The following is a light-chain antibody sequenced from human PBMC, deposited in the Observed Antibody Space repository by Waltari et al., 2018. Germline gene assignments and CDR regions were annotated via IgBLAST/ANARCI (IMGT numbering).Light chain of an antibody. V-gene: IGKV4-1*01. CDR1: QSVLYSSNNRNY. CDR3: QQYYTTPWT. Sequence: DILMTQSPDSLAVSLGERATINCKSSQSVLYSSNNRNYLAWYQQKPGQSPKLVIYCASTRESGVPDRFSGSGSGTDFTLTISSLQAEDVATYYCQQYYTTPWTFGQGTKVEIK. J-gene: IGKJ1*01. CDR2: CAS.